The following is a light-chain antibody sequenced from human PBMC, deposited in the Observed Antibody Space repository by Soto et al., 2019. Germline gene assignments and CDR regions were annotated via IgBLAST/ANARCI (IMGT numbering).Light chain of an antibody. J-gene: IGKJ2*01. V-gene: IGKV3-15*01. CDR1: QSVRHN. CDR3: QQYNDWPYT. Sequence: EIVMTQSPATLSVSPGERATLSCRASQSVRHNLAWYQQRPGQAPRLLIHGASTRATGIPVRISGSGSGTEFTLTISSLQSEDFAVYYCQQYNDWPYTFGQGTKLEIK. CDR2: GAS.